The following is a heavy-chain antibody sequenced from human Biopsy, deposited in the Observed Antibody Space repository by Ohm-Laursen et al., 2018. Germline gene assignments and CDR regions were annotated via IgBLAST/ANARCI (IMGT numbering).Heavy chain of an antibody. D-gene: IGHD6-13*01. CDR1: RFTFSTYG. CDR2: ISFDGSDQ. J-gene: IGHJ6*01. Sequence: SLRLSCAASRFTFSTYGMHWVRQAPGKELEWVAVISFDGSDQRYADSVKGRFTISRDNSKNTLYLQMNSLRAEDTAVFYCVKDRGAAGTDYYYGMDVWGQGTTVTVSS. V-gene: IGHV3-30*18. CDR3: VKDRGAAGTDYYYGMDV.